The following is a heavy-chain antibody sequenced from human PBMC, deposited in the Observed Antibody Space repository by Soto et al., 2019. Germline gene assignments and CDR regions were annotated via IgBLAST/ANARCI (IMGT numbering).Heavy chain of an antibody. Sequence: ETLSLTCAVYGGSFSGYYWSWIRQPPGKGLEWVSSISSSSSYIYYADSVKGRFTISRDNAKNSLYLQMNSSVTAADTAVYYCARTMIEERNWFDPWGQGTLVTVSS. CDR2: ISSSSSYI. CDR3: ARTMIEERNWFDP. J-gene: IGHJ5*02. V-gene: IGHV3-21*04. CDR1: GGSFSGYY. D-gene: IGHD3-22*01.